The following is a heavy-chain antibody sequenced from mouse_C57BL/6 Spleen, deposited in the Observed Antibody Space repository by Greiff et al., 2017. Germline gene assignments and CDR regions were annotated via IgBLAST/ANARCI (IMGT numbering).Heavy chain of an antibody. V-gene: IGHV1-26*01. CDR3: ARWVYDYAMDY. CDR2: INPNNGGT. D-gene: IGHD2-4*01. J-gene: IGHJ4*01. Sequence: VQLQQSGPELVKPGASVKISCKASGYTFTDYYMNWVKQSHGKSLEWIGDINPNNGGTSYNQKFKDKATLTVDKSSSTAYMELRSLTSEDSAVYYCARWVYDYAMDYWGQGTSVTVSS. CDR1: GYTFTDYY.